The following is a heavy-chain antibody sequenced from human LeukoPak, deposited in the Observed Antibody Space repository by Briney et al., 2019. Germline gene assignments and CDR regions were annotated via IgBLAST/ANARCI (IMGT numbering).Heavy chain of an antibody. V-gene: IGHV4-34*01. Sequence: SETLSLTCAVYGGSFSGYYWSWIRQPPGKGLEWIGEINHSGSTNYNPSLKSRVTISVDTSKNQFSPKLSSVTAADTAVYYCARQGYIVVVPAAPNGDAFDIWGQGTMVTVSS. D-gene: IGHD2-2*01. CDR2: INHSGST. CDR1: GGSFSGYY. J-gene: IGHJ3*02. CDR3: ARQGYIVVVPAAPNGDAFDI.